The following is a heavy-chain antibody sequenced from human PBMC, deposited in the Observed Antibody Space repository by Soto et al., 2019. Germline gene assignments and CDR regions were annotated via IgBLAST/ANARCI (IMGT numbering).Heavy chain of an antibody. V-gene: IGHV4-4*02. CDR2: VHHSGSA. CDR1: NGSIATRDW. J-gene: IGHJ3*01. D-gene: IGHD1-1*01. CDR3: VRQSGNANDAFDV. Sequence: VHLQESGPGLVEPSGALSLTCQIFNGSIATRDWWSWVRQSPAKGLEWIGEVHHSGSAKYNPSLRSRVTLSVDRTKHQFSLRLRFLTAADTATYFCVRQSGNANDAFDVWDQGTLVTVSS.